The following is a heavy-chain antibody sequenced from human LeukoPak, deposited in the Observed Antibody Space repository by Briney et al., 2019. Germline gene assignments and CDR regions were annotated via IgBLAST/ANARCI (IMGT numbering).Heavy chain of an antibody. CDR1: GFTFSSYA. CDR3: ARDVEASFMDSSGYYPNPFFDY. CDR2: ISYDGSNK. V-gene: IGHV3-30-3*01. Sequence: GGSLRLSCAASGFTFSSYAMHWVRQAPDKGLEWVAVISYDGSNKYYADSVKGRFTISRDNSKNTLYLQMNSLRAEDTAVYYCARDVEASFMDSSGYYPNPFFDYWGQGTLVTVSS. J-gene: IGHJ4*02. D-gene: IGHD3-22*01.